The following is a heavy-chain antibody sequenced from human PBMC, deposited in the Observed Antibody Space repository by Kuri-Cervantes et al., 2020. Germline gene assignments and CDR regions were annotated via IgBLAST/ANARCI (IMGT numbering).Heavy chain of an antibody. J-gene: IGHJ1*01. CDR2: MNPNSGNT. V-gene: IGHV1-8*01. CDR1: GYTFTSYD. CDR3: ARFGDYDEHFQH. D-gene: IGHD4-17*01. Sequence: ASVKVSCKASGYTFTSYDINWVRQATGQGLEWMGWMNPNSGNTGYAQKFQGRVTMTRNTSISTAYMELSSLRSEDTAVYYCARFGDYDEHFQHWGQGTLVTVSS.